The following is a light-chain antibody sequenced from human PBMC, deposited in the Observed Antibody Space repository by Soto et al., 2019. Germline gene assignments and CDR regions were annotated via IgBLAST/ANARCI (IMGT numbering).Light chain of an antibody. CDR3: QQYGNSPAIT. CDR1: QSVSASY. V-gene: IGKV3-20*01. Sequence: EIVLTQSPGTLSLSPGERATLSCRASQSVSASYLAWYQQKPGQAPRLLIYAASSRATGIPDRFSGSGSGTDFTLTVSRLEPEDFAVYYCQQYGNSPAITFGQGTLLDIK. CDR2: AAS. J-gene: IGKJ5*01.